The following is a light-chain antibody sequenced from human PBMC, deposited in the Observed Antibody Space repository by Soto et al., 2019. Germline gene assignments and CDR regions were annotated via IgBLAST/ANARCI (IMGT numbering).Light chain of an antibody. J-gene: IGKJ2*01. V-gene: IGKV3-15*01. CDR2: GAS. Sequence: EIVMTQSPATLSVSPGERATLSCRASQSFSDNLAWYQQKPGQAPRLLIYGASTRATGIPARFSGSGSGTEFTLTISSLQSEDFAVYYCQQSNNWPYTFGQGTKLDIK. CDR1: QSFSDN. CDR3: QQSNNWPYT.